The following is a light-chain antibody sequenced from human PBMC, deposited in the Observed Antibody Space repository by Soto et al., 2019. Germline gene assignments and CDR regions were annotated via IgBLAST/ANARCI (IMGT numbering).Light chain of an antibody. CDR2: EVS. Sequence: QSALTQPASVSGSPGQSITISCTGTSSDVGGYNYVSWYQHHPGKAPKLMIYEVSDRPSGVSNRFSGSKSGNTASLTISGLQAEDEADYYCSSYTSNSTQVFGTGTEVTVL. CDR1: SSDVGGYNY. V-gene: IGLV2-14*01. J-gene: IGLJ1*01. CDR3: SSYTSNSTQV.